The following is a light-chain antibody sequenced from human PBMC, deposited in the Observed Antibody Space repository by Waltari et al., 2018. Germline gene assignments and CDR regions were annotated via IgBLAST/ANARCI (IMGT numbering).Light chain of an antibody. CDR3: QQSYHNPPT. Sequence: DVQMTQSPSSLSASLGDRVTSICRTSQDISIRWTWYQQKPGKAPKLLIYEAFNLQSGVPSRFSGSASGTNFTLTIGSLQPEDFATYYCQQSYHNPPTFGQGTRLDIE. V-gene: IGKV1-39*01. CDR1: QDISIR. J-gene: IGKJ5*01. CDR2: EAF.